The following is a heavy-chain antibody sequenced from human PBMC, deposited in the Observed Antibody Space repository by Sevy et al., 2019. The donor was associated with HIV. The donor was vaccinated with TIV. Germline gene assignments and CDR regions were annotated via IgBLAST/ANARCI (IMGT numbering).Heavy chain of an antibody. CDR2: MNPNSGNT. J-gene: IGHJ4*02. D-gene: IGHD3-22*01. CDR3: ARAGAYDSSGYYQIDY. CDR1: GYTFTSYD. Sequence: ASVKVSCKASGYTFTSYDINWVRQATGRGLEWMGWMNPNSGNTGYAQKFQGRVTMTRNTSISTAYMELSSLRSEDTAVYYCARAGAYDSSGYYQIDYWGQGTLVTVSS. V-gene: IGHV1-8*01.